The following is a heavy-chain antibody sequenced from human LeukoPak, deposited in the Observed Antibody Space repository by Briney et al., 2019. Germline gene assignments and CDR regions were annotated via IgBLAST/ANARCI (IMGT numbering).Heavy chain of an antibody. CDR1: GFTFTSHW. CDR2: MNLDGSEK. Sequence: GGSLRLSCAASGFTFTSHWMSWVRQAPGKGVEWVARMNLDGSEKYYVDSVKGRFTISRDNAKTSLYLEMNSLRAEDTAVYYCARDATYCTNGVCYTRFDYWGQGTLVTVSS. V-gene: IGHV3-7*01. D-gene: IGHD2-8*01. CDR3: ARDATYCTNGVCYTRFDY. J-gene: IGHJ4*02.